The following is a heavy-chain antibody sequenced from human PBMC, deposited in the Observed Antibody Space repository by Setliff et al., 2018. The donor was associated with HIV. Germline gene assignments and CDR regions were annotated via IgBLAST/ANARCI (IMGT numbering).Heavy chain of an antibody. CDR1: GDSISSHY. CDR3: ARDLPELTGRSFDP. J-gene: IGHJ5*02. CDR2: IYTSDST. D-gene: IGHD7-27*01. Sequence: SETLSLTCTVSGDSISSHYWSWIRQPAGKGLEWIGRIYTSDSTNYNPSLKSRLSMSIDTSKNHFSLRLTSVTAADTAVYYCARDLPELTGRSFDPWGQGIQVTVSS. V-gene: IGHV4-4*07.